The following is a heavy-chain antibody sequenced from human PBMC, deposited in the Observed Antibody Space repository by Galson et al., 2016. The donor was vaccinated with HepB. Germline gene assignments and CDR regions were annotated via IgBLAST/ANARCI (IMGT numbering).Heavy chain of an antibody. Sequence: SLRLSCADSGFIFRSYAMNWVRQAPGKGLEWLAAISNDGSNKYYADSVKGRFTISRDNSKKTLYLQMNSLRAEDTAVYYCERGVGGVPSANFYYGMDVWGQGATVTVSS. CDR3: ERGVGGVPSANFYYGMDV. J-gene: IGHJ6*02. CDR1: GFIFRSYA. CDR2: ISNDGSNK. D-gene: IGHD2-2*01. V-gene: IGHV3-30*14.